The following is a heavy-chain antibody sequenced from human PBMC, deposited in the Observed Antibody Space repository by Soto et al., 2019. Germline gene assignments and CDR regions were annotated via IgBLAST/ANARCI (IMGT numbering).Heavy chain of an antibody. CDR3: ARSGLHSAFYI. D-gene: IGHD2-21*02. Sequence: QVQLVQSGAEVKKPGASVKVSCKASGYTVTGYDINWVRQATGQGLEWMGWMNPNTGYTANAQKFQGRVTMTRNISKSTAYMELSSLRSEYTAVYYCARSGLHSAFYIWDQGTIVTGSS. CDR1: GYTVTGYD. V-gene: IGHV1-8*02. J-gene: IGHJ3*02. CDR2: MNPNTGYT.